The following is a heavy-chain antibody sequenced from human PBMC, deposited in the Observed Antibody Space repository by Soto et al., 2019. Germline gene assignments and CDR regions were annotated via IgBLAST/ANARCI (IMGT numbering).Heavy chain of an antibody. Sequence: QVHLEQWGAGLLKPSETLSLTCAVYGESFSGYYWSWIRQPPGKGLEWIGEINHSGSTNYKPSLKSRGTISIDTSKNQFSLKLSSVTAADTAVYYCARGVYNTIFGVVSLDYWGQGTLVTVSS. V-gene: IGHV4-34*01. CDR3: ARGVYNTIFGVVSLDY. CDR2: INHSGST. CDR1: GESFSGYY. J-gene: IGHJ4*02. D-gene: IGHD3-3*01.